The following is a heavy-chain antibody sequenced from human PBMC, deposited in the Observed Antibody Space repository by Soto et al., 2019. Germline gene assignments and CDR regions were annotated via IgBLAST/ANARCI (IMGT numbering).Heavy chain of an antibody. Sequence: EVQLVESGGGLVQPGGSLRLSCAASGFTVSSNYMSWVRQAPGKGLEWVSVIYSGGSTYYADSVKGRFTISRDNSKNTLYLQMNSLRAEDTAVYYCASENDEDYYYYGMDVWGQGTTVTVSS. CDR1: GFTVSSNY. V-gene: IGHV3-66*01. CDR3: ASENDEDYYYYGMDV. J-gene: IGHJ6*02. CDR2: IYSGGST. D-gene: IGHD1-1*01.